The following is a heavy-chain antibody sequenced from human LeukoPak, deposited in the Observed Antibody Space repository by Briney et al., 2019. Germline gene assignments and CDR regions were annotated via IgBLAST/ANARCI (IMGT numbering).Heavy chain of an antibody. J-gene: IGHJ5*02. CDR1: GFTFGDYA. Sequence: GRSLRLSCTASGFTFGDYAMSWFRQAPGKGLEWVGFTRSTAYGGTTEYAASVKGRFTISRDDSKSIAYLQMNSLKTDDTAVYYCGRAPRPVAWNWFDPWGQGTLVTVSS. CDR3: GRAPRPVAWNWFDP. D-gene: IGHD2-15*01. V-gene: IGHV3-49*03. CDR2: TRSTAYGGTT.